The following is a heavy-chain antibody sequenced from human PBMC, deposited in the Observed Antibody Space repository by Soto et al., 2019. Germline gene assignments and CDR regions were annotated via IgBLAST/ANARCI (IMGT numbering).Heavy chain of an antibody. V-gene: IGHV4-61*03. CDR1: GGSVSSGSYY. CDR3: TRIYCTTTSCFINGMDV. CDR2: IYYSGST. D-gene: IGHD2-2*01. J-gene: IGHJ6*02. Sequence: SETLSLTCTVSGGSVSSGSYYWSWIRQPPGKGLEWIGYIYYSGSTNYNPSLKSRVTISIDTAKTHLSLILSSGTAADTATYYCTRIYCTTTSCFINGMDVWGQGTTVTVSS.